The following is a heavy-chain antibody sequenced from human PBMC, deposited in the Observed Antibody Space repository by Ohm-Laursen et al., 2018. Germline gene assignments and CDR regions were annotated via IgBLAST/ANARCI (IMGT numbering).Heavy chain of an antibody. Sequence: SVKVSCKASGYTFTSYDINWVRQATGQGLEWMGWMNPDSGNTGYAQKFQGRVTMTRNTSINTAYMELSSLRSEDTAVYYCARMGPQQPHWYFDLWGRGTLVTVSS. J-gene: IGHJ2*01. D-gene: IGHD1/OR15-1a*01. CDR1: GYTFTSYD. CDR3: ARMGPQQPHWYFDL. V-gene: IGHV1-8*01. CDR2: MNPDSGNT.